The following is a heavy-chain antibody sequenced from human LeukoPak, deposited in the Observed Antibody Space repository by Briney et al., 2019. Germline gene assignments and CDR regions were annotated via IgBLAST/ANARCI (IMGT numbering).Heavy chain of an antibody. V-gene: IGHV4-39*07. CDR1: GGSIRNSSFY. Sequence: SETLSLTCAVSGGSIRNSSFYWGWIRQPPGKGLEWIASIYNSGSTNYNPSLKSRVTISVDKSKNQFSLKLSSVTAADTAVYYCAREGGDSSGYYLGEWLDYAFDIWGQGTMVTVSS. D-gene: IGHD3-22*01. CDR2: IYNSGST. J-gene: IGHJ3*02. CDR3: AREGGDSSGYYLGEWLDYAFDI.